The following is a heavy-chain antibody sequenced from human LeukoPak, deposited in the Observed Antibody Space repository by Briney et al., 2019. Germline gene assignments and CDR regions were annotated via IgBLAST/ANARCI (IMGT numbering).Heavy chain of an antibody. CDR3: AREYSSSWYTCDY. V-gene: IGHV4-39*07. J-gene: IGHJ4*02. CDR2: IYYSGST. Sequence: SETLSLTCTVSGGSISSSSYYWGWIRQPPGKGLEWNGSIYYSGSTYYNPSLKSRVTISVDTSKNQFSLKLSSVTAADTAVYYCAREYSSSWYTCDYWGQGTLVTVSS. D-gene: IGHD6-13*01. CDR1: GGSISSSSYY.